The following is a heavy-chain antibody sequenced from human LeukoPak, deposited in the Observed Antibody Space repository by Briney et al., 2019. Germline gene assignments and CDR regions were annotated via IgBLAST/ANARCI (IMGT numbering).Heavy chain of an antibody. Sequence: PGGSLRLSCAASGFTFSDYYMSWIRQAPGKGLEWVSYISSSGSTIYYADSVKGRFTISRDNAKNTLYLQMNSLRAEDTAVYYCATYSGSYSRRSYNYYYYGMDVWGQGTTVTVSS. CDR1: GFTFSDYY. D-gene: IGHD3-10*01. J-gene: IGHJ6*02. CDR3: ATYSGSYSRRSYNYYYYGMDV. V-gene: IGHV3-11*04. CDR2: ISSSGSTI.